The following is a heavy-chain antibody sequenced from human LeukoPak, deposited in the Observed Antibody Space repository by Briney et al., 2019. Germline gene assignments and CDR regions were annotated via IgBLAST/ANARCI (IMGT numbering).Heavy chain of an antibody. D-gene: IGHD3-10*02. V-gene: IGHV3-48*03. CDR3: AELGITMIGGV. J-gene: IGHJ6*04. CDR1: GFSFSRYW. Sequence: SGGSLRLSCEASGFSFSRYWMNWVRQAPGKGLEWVSYISSSGSTIYYADSVEGRFTISRDNAKNSLYLQMNSLRAEDTAVYYCAELGITMIGGVWGKGTTVTISS. CDR2: ISSSGSTI.